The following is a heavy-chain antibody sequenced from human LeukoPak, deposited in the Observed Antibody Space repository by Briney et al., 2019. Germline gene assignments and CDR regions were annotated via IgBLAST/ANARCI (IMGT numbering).Heavy chain of an antibody. J-gene: IGHJ5*02. Sequence: SETLSLTCTVSGYSISRGYYWGWIRQPPGKGLEWIGRIFQTGSTYYNPSLKSRVTVSVDTSKNQFSLKLSSVTAADTAVYYCARAGGEAAVAWFDPWGQGTLVTVSS. D-gene: IGHD6-13*01. CDR1: GYSISRGYY. CDR3: ARAGGEAAVAWFDP. CDR2: IFQTGST. V-gene: IGHV4-38-2*02.